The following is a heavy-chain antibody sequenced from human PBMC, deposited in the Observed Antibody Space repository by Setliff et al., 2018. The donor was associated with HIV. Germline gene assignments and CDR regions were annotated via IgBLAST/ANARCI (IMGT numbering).Heavy chain of an antibody. V-gene: IGHV4-34*01. D-gene: IGHD3-3*01. CDR2: INHSGST. CDR1: NGSFSGYY. Sequence: KASETLSLTCAVYNGSFSGYYWTWIRQPPGKGLEWIGEINHSGSTNYSPSLKSRVTISVDTSKNQFSLKLTSVTAADTAVYYCARGGGFWSGQLDYWGQGTLVTVSS. CDR3: ARGGGFWSGQLDY. J-gene: IGHJ4*02.